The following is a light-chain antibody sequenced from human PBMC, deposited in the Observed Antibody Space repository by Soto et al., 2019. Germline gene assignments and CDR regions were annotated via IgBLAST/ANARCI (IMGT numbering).Light chain of an antibody. Sequence: EIVLTQSPATLSLSPGERATLSCRASQSVTTYLAWYQQKPGQAPRLLIYDASNRATGIPARFSGSGSGTGFTLTISSLEPEDFAVYYCQQRSYWPDTFGQGTKLEIK. CDR1: QSVTTY. CDR2: DAS. J-gene: IGKJ2*01. V-gene: IGKV3-11*01. CDR3: QQRSYWPDT.